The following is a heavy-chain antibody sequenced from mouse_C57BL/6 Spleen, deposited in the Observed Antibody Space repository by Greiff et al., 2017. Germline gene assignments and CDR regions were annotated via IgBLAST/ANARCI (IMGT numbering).Heavy chain of an antibody. CDR2: ISYDGSN. CDR1: GYSITSGYY. V-gene: IGHV3-6*01. D-gene: IGHD1-1*01. J-gene: IGHJ1*03. Sequence: LVESGPGLVKPSQSLSLTCSVTGYSITSGYYWNWIRQFPGNKLEWMGYISYDGSNNYNPSLKNRISITRDTSKNQFFLKLNSVTTEDTATYYCARRCCGSSYWYFDVWGTGTTVTVSS. CDR3: ARRCCGSSYWYFDV.